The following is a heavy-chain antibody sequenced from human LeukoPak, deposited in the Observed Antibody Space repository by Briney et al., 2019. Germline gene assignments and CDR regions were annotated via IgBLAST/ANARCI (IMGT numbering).Heavy chain of an antibody. J-gene: IGHJ4*02. D-gene: IGHD2-8*02. Sequence: GGSLRLSCAASGFTVSSYSMNWVRQAPGKGLEWVSYISSSSSTIYYADSVKGRFTISRDNAKNSLYLQMNSLRAEDTAVYYCARVSNGGGPPSSYFDYWGQGTLVTVSS. V-gene: IGHV3-48*01. CDR1: GFTVSSYS. CDR2: ISSSSSTI. CDR3: ARVSNGGGPPSSYFDY.